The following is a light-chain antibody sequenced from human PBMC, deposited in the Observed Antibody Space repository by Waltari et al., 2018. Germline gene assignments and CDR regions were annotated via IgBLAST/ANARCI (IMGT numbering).Light chain of an antibody. V-gene: IGKV3-15*01. J-gene: IGKJ4*01. CDR3: QQYNNWPLT. CDR2: GAS. CDR1: QGFNSK. Sequence: SGRASQGFNSKLAWYQQKPGQAPRLLIYGASTRATDIPARFSGSGSGTDFTLTITSLQSEDFAVFHCQQYNNWPLTFGGGTKVEIK.